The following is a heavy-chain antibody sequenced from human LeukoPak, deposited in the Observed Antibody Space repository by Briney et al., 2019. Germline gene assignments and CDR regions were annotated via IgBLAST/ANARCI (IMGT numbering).Heavy chain of an antibody. Sequence: ASVKVSCKASGYTFTSYAMHWVRQAPGQRLEWMGWINAGNGNTKYSQKFQGRVTITRDTSASTACMELSSLRSEDTAVYYCARELSGGYYYGMDVWGQGTTVTVSS. CDR3: ARELSGGYYYGMDV. J-gene: IGHJ6*02. CDR1: GYTFTSYA. D-gene: IGHD3-10*01. V-gene: IGHV1-3*01. CDR2: INAGNGNT.